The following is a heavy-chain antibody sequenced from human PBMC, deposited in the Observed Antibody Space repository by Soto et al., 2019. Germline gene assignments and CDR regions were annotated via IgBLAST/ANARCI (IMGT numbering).Heavy chain of an antibody. D-gene: IGHD2-2*01. CDR1: GFTFSSYA. CDR2: ISYDGSNK. J-gene: IGHJ6*02. CDR3: ARDSTSGYYYGMDV. Sequence: PGGSLRLSCAASGFTFSSYAMHWVRQAPGKGLEWVAVISYDGSNKYYADSVKGRFTISRDNSKNTLYLQMNSLRAEDTAVYYCARDSTSGYYYGMDVWGQGTTVTVSS. V-gene: IGHV3-30-3*01.